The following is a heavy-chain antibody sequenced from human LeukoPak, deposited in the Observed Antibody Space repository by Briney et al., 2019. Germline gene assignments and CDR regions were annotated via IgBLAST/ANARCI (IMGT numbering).Heavy chain of an antibody. CDR3: ARDNDYYDSSGYYWDY. CDR2: ISYDGSNK. V-gene: IGHV3-30*04. Sequence: PGGSLRLSCAASGFTFSSYAMHWVRQAPGKGLEWVAVISYDGSNKYYADSVKGRFTISRDNAKNSLYLQMNSLRAEDTAVYYCARDNDYYDSSGYYWDYWGQGTLVTVSS. D-gene: IGHD3-22*01. J-gene: IGHJ4*02. CDR1: GFTFSSYA.